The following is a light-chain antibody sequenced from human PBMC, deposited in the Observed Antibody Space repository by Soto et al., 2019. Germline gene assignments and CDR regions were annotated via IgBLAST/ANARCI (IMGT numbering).Light chain of an antibody. CDR1: QEISTC. J-gene: IGKJ2*01. CDR2: TAS. V-gene: IGKV1-12*01. Sequence: DIQMTQSPSFLSASVGDRVTITCRASQEISTCLAWYQQKPGRAPNLLIYTASTLQSGVPSRFSGSGSGTDFTLTIGSLQPEDFATYYCQQANSSPYTFGQGTKLEIK. CDR3: QQANSSPYT.